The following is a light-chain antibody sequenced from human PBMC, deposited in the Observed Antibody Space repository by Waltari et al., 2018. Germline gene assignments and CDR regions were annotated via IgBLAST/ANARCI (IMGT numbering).Light chain of an antibody. V-gene: IGLV2-14*01. CDR2: DVD. J-gene: IGLJ3*02. CDR1: STDVGGYNY. CDR3: CSFTSRSTWV. Sequence: QSALAQPASVSGSPGQSITISSTGTSTDVGGYNYVPWYQQHPGKAPQLLIFDVDNRPSGVSNRFSGSKSGNTASLTISGLQPEDESDYYCCSFTSRSTWVFGGGTKLTVL.